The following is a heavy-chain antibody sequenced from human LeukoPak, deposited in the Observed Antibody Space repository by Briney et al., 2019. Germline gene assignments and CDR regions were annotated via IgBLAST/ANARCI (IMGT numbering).Heavy chain of an antibody. CDR1: GYTFTSYY. CDR2: INPSGGST. Sequence: ASVTVSCKASGYTFTSYYMHWVRQAPGQGLEWMGIINPSGGSTSYAQKFQGRVTMTRDTSTSTVYMELSSLRSEDTAVYYCARDSNHYYDSSGYYLFDYWGQGTLVTVSS. J-gene: IGHJ4*02. CDR3: ARDSNHYYDSSGYYLFDY. D-gene: IGHD3-22*01. V-gene: IGHV1-46*01.